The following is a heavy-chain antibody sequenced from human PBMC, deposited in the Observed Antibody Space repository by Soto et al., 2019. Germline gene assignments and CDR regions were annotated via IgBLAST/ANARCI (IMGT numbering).Heavy chain of an antibody. CDR1: GFSFSTYW. D-gene: IGHD3-16*01. V-gene: IGHV3-7*03. CDR2: MKADGSET. CDR3: AKGGHIDF. J-gene: IGHJ4*02. Sequence: EVQLVESGGGLVQPGGSPRLSCVASGFSFSTYWMSWVRQAPGKGLEWVANMKADGSETYYVDSVKGRFTISRDNAKTSLYLQMNSLRAEDTAVYYCAKGGHIDFCGQGTLVTVSS.